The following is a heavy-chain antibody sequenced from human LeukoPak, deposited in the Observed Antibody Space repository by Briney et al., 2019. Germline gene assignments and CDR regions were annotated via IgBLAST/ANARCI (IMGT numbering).Heavy chain of an antibody. CDR1: GFSFSSYS. V-gene: IGHV3-48*01. CDR3: AVDYGMDV. CDR2: ISSSSSAI. Sequence: GGSLRLSCAAYGFSFSSYSMNWVRQAPGKGLEWVAYISSSSSAIYYADSVKGRFTISRDNARTSLYLQMNSLRAEDTAVYYCAVDYGMDVWGQGVTVTVSS. J-gene: IGHJ6*02.